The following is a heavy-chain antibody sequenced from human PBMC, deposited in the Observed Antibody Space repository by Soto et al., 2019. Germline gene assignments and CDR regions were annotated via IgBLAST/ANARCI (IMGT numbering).Heavy chain of an antibody. V-gene: IGHV4-34*01. D-gene: IGHD3-10*01. CDR1: GGSFSGYC. J-gene: IGHJ4*02. CDR2: IDHNGHT. Sequence: QVQLQQWGAGLLKPSETLSLTCAVYGGSFSGYCWSWIRQSPGKGLEWIGEIDHNGHTNYTPSLKSRVTISVDKSKNQFSLRLSSTTAADTATYYCAPYGSGIYYISRDQYWGKGTLVTVSS. CDR3: APYGSGIYYISRDQY.